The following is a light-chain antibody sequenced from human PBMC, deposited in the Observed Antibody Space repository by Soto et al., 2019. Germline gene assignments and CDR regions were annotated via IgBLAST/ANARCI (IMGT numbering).Light chain of an antibody. CDR3: ISYTSDDVRYV. Sequence: QSVLTQPPSASGTPGQRVTISCSGSSSNIGTYYVDWYQQLPGTAPKLLIHRNGQRPSGVPDRFSGSKSGNTASLTISGLQSEDEADYYCISYTSDDVRYVFGTGTKVTAL. CDR2: RNG. CDR1: SSNIGTYY. J-gene: IGLJ1*01. V-gene: IGLV1-47*01.